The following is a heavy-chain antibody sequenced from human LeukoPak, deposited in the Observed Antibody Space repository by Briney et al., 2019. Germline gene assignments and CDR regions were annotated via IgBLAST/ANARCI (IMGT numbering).Heavy chain of an antibody. CDR2: FDPEGGET. D-gene: IGHD6-13*01. CDR3: ATVQSTSWFASGGKHYFDY. Sequence: GASVKVSCKVSGYTLTELSIHWVRQAPGKGLEWMGGFDPEGGETIYAQKFQGRVTMTEDTSTDTAYMELNSLRSEDTAVYCATVQSTSWFASGGKHYFDYWGQGALVTVSS. J-gene: IGHJ4*02. CDR1: GYTLTELS. V-gene: IGHV1-24*01.